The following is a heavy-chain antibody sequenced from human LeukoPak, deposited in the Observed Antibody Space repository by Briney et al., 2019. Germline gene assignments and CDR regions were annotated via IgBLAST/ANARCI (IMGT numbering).Heavy chain of an antibody. Sequence: SETLSLTCTVSGGSISSSSYYWGWIRQPPGEGLEWIGSIYYSGSTYYNPSLKSRVTISVDTSKNQFSLKLSSVTAADTAVYYCARHPYDILTGYNYYFDYWGQGTLVTVSS. CDR3: ARHPYDILTGYNYYFDY. V-gene: IGHV4-39*01. CDR1: GGSISSSSYY. J-gene: IGHJ4*02. CDR2: IYYSGST. D-gene: IGHD3-9*01.